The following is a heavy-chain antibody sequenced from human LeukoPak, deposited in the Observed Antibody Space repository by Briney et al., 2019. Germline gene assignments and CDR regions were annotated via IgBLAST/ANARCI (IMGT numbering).Heavy chain of an antibody. Sequence: PETLSLTCTVSGGSISSYYWSWIRQPPGTGLEWFGYIYYSGSTNYNPSLKSRVTISVDTSKNQFSLKLSSVTAADTAVYYCARERPAAGIPTGFDYWGQGTLVTVSS. CDR3: ARERPAAGIPTGFDY. CDR2: IYYSGST. J-gene: IGHJ4*02. D-gene: IGHD6-13*01. V-gene: IGHV4-59*01. CDR1: GGSISSYY.